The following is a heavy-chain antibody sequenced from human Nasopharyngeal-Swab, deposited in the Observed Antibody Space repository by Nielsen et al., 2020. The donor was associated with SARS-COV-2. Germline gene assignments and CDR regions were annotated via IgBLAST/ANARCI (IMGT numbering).Heavy chain of an antibody. J-gene: IGHJ4*02. Sequence: SETLSLTCTVSGGSISSGGYYWSWIRQHPGKGLEWIGYIYYSGSTYYNPSHKSRVTISVDTSKNQFSLKLSSVTAADTAVYYCARVFEAAAGLDYWGQGTLVTVSS. V-gene: IGHV4-30-4*01. D-gene: IGHD6-13*01. CDR3: ARVFEAAAGLDY. CDR1: GGSISSGGYY. CDR2: IYYSGST.